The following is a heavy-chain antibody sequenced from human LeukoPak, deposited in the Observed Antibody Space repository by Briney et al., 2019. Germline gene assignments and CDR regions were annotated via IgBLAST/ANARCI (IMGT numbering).Heavy chain of an antibody. Sequence: ASVKVSCKASGYTCTGYYMHWVRQAPGQGLEGRGWMKPDSENTGYAQKFQGRVTMTRNTSISTAYMELSSLRAEDTAVYYCARALIVGATGVFDYWGQGPLVPVSS. CDR2: MKPDSENT. D-gene: IGHD1-26*01. J-gene: IGHJ4*02. V-gene: IGHV1-8*02. CDR3: ARALIVGATGVFDY. CDR1: GYTCTGYY.